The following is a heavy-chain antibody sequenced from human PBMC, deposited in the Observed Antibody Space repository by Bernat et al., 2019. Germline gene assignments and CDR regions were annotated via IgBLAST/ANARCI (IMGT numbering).Heavy chain of an antibody. D-gene: IGHD4-11*01. J-gene: IGHJ3*02. CDR2: IYSGGRT. V-gene: IGHV3-53*02. CDR3: ARDSSPTTVTTFGDAFDI. Sequence: EVQLVETGGGLIQPGGSLRLSCAASGFTVSSNFMSWVRQAPGTGLEWVSVIYSGGRTYYADSGKGRYTISRDNAKNTLYLQMNSLRAEDTAVYYCARDSSPTTVTTFGDAFDIWGQGTMVTVSS. CDR1: GFTVSSNF.